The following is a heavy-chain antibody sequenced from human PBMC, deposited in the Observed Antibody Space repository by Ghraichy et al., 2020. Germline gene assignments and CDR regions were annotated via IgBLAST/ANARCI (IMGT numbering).Heavy chain of an antibody. D-gene: IGHD6-19*01. CDR3: AREVGSSGWPEMRFDP. CDR2: IYYSGST. Sequence: SETLSLTCTVSGGSISSYYWSWIRQPPGKGLEWIGYIYYSGSTNYNPSLKSRVTISVDTSKNQFSLKLSSVTAADTAVYYCAREVGSSGWPEMRFDPWGQGTLVTVSS. V-gene: IGHV4-59*01. J-gene: IGHJ5*02. CDR1: GGSISSYY.